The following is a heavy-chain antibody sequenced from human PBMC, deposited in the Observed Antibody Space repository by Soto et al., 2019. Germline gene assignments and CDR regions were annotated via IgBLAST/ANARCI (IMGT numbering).Heavy chain of an antibody. J-gene: IGHJ4*02. CDR3: AREPISSAY. CDR2: ISAYNGNT. CDR1: GYTFTSYG. V-gene: IGHV1-18*01. Sequence: QVQLVQSGAEVKKPGASVKVSCKASGYTFTSYGISWVRQAPGQGLEWMGWISAYNGNTKYAQKLQGRGTMTTATSTSTAYMELRSLRSDATAVYFCAREPISSAYWDQGTLVTVSS.